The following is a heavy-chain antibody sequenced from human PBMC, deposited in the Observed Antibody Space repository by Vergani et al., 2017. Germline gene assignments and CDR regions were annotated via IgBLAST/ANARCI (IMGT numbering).Heavy chain of an antibody. V-gene: IGHV1-46*03. CDR3: ASGGYNNACDL. D-gene: IGHD5-24*01. CDR1: GNTFITYY. Sequence: QVQLVRSAAEVKRPGASVKVSCTTSGNTFITYYTHWVRQAPGQGLEWMGEIHPSGDSTSYAQQFEGRITMTRDTSTSTVYMELSSLRSEDTAVYFFASGGYNNACDLGGKGTLVTVSS. CDR2: IHPSGDST. J-gene: IGHJ3*01.